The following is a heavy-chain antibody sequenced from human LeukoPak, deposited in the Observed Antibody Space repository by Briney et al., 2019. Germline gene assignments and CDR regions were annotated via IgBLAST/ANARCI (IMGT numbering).Heavy chain of an antibody. V-gene: IGHV3-48*02. CDR1: GFTFREYS. D-gene: IGHD7-27*01. CDR2: IDTSSSTM. Sequence: PGGSLRLSCAASGFTFREYSMNWVRQAPGKGLEWISYIDTSSSTMYYADSVMGRFTISRDNAKESLYLQMNSLRDEDTAVYYCAREDDSWGPNNLDLWGQGTMVTVS. J-gene: IGHJ3*01. CDR3: AREDDSWGPNNLDL.